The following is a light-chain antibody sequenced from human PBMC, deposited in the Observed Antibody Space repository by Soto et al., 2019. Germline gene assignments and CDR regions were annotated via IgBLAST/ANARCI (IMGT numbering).Light chain of an antibody. J-gene: IGKJ4*01. CDR1: LSVSRY. Sequence: EIVLTQFPGTLSLSPGGRATLSCRASLSVSRYLAWYQQKPGQAPRLLIYHASNRATGSPARFSGSGPGTDFTLTVSSLEPEDFAVYYCQSRDNWPPSLAFSGGTKVDIK. V-gene: IGKV3-11*01. CDR3: QSRDNWPPSLA. CDR2: HAS.